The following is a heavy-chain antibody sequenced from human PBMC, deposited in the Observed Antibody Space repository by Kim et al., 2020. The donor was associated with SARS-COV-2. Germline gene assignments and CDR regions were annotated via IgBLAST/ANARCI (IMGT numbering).Heavy chain of an antibody. CDR2: ISYDGSNK. CDR1: GFTFSSYG. D-gene: IGHD3-22*01. Sequence: GGSLRLSCAASGFTFSSYGMHWVRQAPGKGLEWVAVISYDGSNKYYADSVKGRFTISRDNSKNTLYLQMNSLRAEDTAVYYCAKEALGGYYYGAWYFDLWGRGTLVTVSS. J-gene: IGHJ2*01. CDR3: AKEALGGYYYGAWYFDL. V-gene: IGHV3-30*18.